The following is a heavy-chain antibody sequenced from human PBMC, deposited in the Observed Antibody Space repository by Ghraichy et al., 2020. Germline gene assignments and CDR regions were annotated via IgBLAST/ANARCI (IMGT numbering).Heavy chain of an antibody. CDR1: GFTFSSYA. Sequence: GALRLSCAASGFTFSSYAVSWVRQAPGKGLEWVSAISGSGGSTYYADSVKGRFTISRDNSKNTLYLQMNSLRAEDTAVYYCAKDYYYDSCGSDYYYYYGKDVWGQGTTVTVSS. V-gene: IGHV3-23*01. J-gene: IGHJ6*02. D-gene: IGHD3-22*01. CDR2: ISGSGGST. CDR3: AKDYYYDSCGSDYYYYYGKDV.